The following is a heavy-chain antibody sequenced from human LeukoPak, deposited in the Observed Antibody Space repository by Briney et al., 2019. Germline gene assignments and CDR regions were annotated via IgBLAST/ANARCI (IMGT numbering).Heavy chain of an antibody. CDR3: ARAPYYYDSSGYYNGRGYFDY. CDR1: GGSFSDYY. D-gene: IGHD3-22*01. CDR2: INHSGST. Sequence: PSETLSLTCAVYGGSFSDYYWSWIRQPPGKGLEWIGEINHSGSTNYNPSLKSRVTISVDTSKNQFSLKLSSVTAADTAVYYCARAPYYYDSSGYYNGRGYFDYWGQGTLVTVSS. J-gene: IGHJ4*02. V-gene: IGHV4-34*01.